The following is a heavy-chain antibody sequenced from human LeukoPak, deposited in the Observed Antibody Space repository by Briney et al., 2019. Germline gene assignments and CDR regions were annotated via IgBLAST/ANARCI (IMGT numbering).Heavy chain of an antibody. CDR1: GYTLTELS. CDR3: ATVPYDSSGYHSDY. J-gene: IGHJ4*01. V-gene: IGHV1-24*01. D-gene: IGHD3-22*01. CDR2: FDPEDGET. Sequence: ASVKVSCKVSGYTLTELSMHWVRQAPGKGLEWMGGFDPEDGETIYAQKFQGRVTMTEDTSTDTAYMELSSLRSEDTAVYYCATVPYDSSGYHSDYWGHGTLVTVSS.